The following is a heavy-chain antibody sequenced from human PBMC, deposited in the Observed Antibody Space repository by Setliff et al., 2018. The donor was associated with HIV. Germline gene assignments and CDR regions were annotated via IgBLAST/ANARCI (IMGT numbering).Heavy chain of an antibody. CDR2: IIPILGVP. Sequence: GASVKVSCKASGGPFTSSSIGWVRQAPGQGLEWMGRIIPILGVPRYAQKFQGRVTITADKSTSTSYTHLSSLRAEDTAVYFCARGGDYDSSGYYVTWGQGSLVTVSS. J-gene: IGHJ4*02. V-gene: IGHV1-69*02. CDR3: ARGGDYDSSGYYVT. D-gene: IGHD3-22*01. CDR1: GGPFTSSS.